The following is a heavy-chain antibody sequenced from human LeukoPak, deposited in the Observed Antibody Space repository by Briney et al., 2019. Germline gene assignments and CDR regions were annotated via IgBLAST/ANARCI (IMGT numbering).Heavy chain of an antibody. CDR3: ARSGYYDSSGYLKDDAFDI. D-gene: IGHD3-22*01. V-gene: IGHV4-4*07. CDR1: GGSISSYY. J-gene: IGHJ3*02. Sequence: SETLSLTCTVSGGSISSYYWSWIRQPAGKGLEWIAHIYTSGSTNYNPSLKSRVTMSVDTSKNQFSLKLSSVTAADTAVYYCARSGYYDSSGYLKDDAFDIWGQGTMVTISS. CDR2: IYTSGST.